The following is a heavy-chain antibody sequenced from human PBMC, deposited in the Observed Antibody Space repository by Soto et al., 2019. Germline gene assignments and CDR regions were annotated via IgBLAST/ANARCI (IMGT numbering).Heavy chain of an antibody. CDR3: ASTGFVTIFGVVKLNAFDI. J-gene: IGHJ3*02. V-gene: IGHV4-59*01. CDR2: IYYSGST. D-gene: IGHD3-3*01. Sequence: SETLSLTCTVSGGSISSYYWSWIRQPPGKGLEWIGYIYYSGSTNYNPSLKSRVTISVDTSKNQFSLKLSSVTAADTAVYYCASTGFVTIFGVVKLNAFDIWGQGPMVTVSS. CDR1: GGSISSYY.